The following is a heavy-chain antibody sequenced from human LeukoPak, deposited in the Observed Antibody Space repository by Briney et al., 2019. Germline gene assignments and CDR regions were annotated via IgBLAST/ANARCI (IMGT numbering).Heavy chain of an antibody. Sequence: SETLSLTCTVSGGPLSSYFWIWIRQPPGKGLEWIAYIHANGDTNYNPSLKSRMTQSVDTSKNQFSLRLSSVTAADTAVYYCARGPMYYDYVWGSYRTNLDYWGQGTLVTVSS. CDR1: GGPLSSYF. J-gene: IGHJ4*02. D-gene: IGHD3-16*02. CDR2: IHANGDT. CDR3: ARGPMYYDYVWGSYRTNLDY. V-gene: IGHV4-4*08.